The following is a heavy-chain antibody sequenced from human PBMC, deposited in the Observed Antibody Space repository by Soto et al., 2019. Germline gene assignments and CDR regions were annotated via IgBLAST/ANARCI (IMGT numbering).Heavy chain of an antibody. CDR3: ARAGHYYDSSGYHGAFDI. J-gene: IGHJ3*02. D-gene: IGHD3-22*01. CDR2: INPNSGGT. CDR1: GYTFTGYY. V-gene: IGHV1-2*04. Sequence: ASVKVSCKASGYTFTGYYMHWVRQAPGQGLEWMGWINPNSGGTNYAQKFQGWVTMTRDTSTSTAYMELSSLRSEDTAVYYCARAGHYYDSSGYHGAFDIWGQGTMVTVSS.